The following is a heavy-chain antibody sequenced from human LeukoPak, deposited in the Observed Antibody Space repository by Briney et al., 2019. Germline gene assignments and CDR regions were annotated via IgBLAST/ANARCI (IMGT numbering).Heavy chain of an antibody. D-gene: IGHD1-20*01. Sequence: GGSLRLSCAASGFTFSSYSMNWVRQAPGKGLEWVSSISSSSYIYYADSVKGRFTISRDNAKNSLYLQMNSLRAEDTAVYYCARPYNWNDEDALDIWGQGTMVTVSS. V-gene: IGHV3-21*01. CDR2: ISSSSYI. J-gene: IGHJ3*02. CDR1: GFTFSSYS. CDR3: ARPYNWNDEDALDI.